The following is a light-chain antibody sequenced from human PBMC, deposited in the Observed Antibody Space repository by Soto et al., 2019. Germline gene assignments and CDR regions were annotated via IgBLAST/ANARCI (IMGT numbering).Light chain of an antibody. V-gene: IGKV3-15*01. Sequence: IVLTQSPATLSVSPGERATLSCRASQSVSNNLAWYQQKPGQAPRLLIFGASTRATGIPARFSGSESGTEFTLTISSLQSEDFAVYYCQQYNNWPWTFGRGTKVEIK. J-gene: IGKJ1*01. CDR2: GAS. CDR3: QQYNNWPWT. CDR1: QSVSNN.